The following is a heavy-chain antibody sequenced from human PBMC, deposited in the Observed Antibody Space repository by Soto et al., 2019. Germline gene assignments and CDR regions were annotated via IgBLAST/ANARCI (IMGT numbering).Heavy chain of an antibody. CDR1: GFTVSSNY. CDR3: ARDRRPTDGMDV. V-gene: IGHV3-66*01. CDR2: IYSGGST. J-gene: IGHJ6*02. Sequence: EVQLVESGGGLVQPGGSLRLSCAASGFTVSSNYMSWVRQAPGKGLEWVSVIYSGGSTYYADSVKGRFTISRDNSKNTLYLQMNSMSAEDTAVYYCARDRRPTDGMDVWGQGTTVIVSS. D-gene: IGHD4-17*01.